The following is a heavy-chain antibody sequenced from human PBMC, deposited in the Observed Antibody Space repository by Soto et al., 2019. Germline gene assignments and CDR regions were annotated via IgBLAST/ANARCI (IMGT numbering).Heavy chain of an antibody. Sequence: PSETLSLTCAVYGGSFSGYYWSWIRQPPGKGLEWIGEINHSGSTNYNPSLKSRVTISVDTSKNQFSLKLSSVTAADTAVYYCARVWCAAGTGLAPWGQGTLVTVSS. CDR1: GGSFSGYY. CDR2: INHSGST. CDR3: ARVWCAAGTGLAP. J-gene: IGHJ5*02. V-gene: IGHV4-34*01. D-gene: IGHD6-13*01.